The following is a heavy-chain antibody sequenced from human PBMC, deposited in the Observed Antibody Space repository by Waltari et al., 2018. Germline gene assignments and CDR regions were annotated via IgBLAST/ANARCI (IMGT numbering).Heavy chain of an antibody. V-gene: IGHV4-39*01. CDR3: ARRRLGYSRDAFDI. J-gene: IGHJ3*02. CDR1: GGSISSSSYY. Sequence: QLQLQVSGPGLVKPSETLSLTCTVSGGSISSSSYYWGWLRLPPGKGLEWIGSIYYSGGTYYNPSLKSRVTISVDTSKNQFSLKLSSVTAADTAVYYCARRRLGYSRDAFDIWGQGTMVTVSS. D-gene: IGHD6-13*01. CDR2: IYYSGGT.